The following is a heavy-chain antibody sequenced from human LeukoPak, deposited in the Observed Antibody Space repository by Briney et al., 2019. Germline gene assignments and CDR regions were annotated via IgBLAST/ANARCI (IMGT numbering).Heavy chain of an antibody. Sequence: ASVKVSCKASGYTFTSYDINWVRQATGQGLEWMGWMNPNSGNTGYAQKFQGRVTMTRNTSISTTYMELSSLRCEDTAVYYCARWGAGSGSYYYYYYGMDVWGQGTTVTVSS. CDR3: ARWGAGSGSYYYYYYGMDV. D-gene: IGHD3-10*01. J-gene: IGHJ6*02. CDR2: MNPNSGNT. V-gene: IGHV1-8*01. CDR1: GYTFTSYD.